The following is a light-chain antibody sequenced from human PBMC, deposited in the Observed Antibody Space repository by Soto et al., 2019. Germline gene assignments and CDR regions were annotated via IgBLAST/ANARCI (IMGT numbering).Light chain of an antibody. V-gene: IGKV1-5*01. CDR2: DAS. CDR3: QHYNGHSTWS. J-gene: IGKJ1*01. CDR1: QSVTKW. Sequence: DIQITQSPSTLSAYVGDRVTITCRASQSVTKWVAWYQQRPGQAPKILIWDASSLQRGVPSRFSGSGFGTEFTLSISSLQPDDFATYYCQHYNGHSTWSFGQGTRVQIK.